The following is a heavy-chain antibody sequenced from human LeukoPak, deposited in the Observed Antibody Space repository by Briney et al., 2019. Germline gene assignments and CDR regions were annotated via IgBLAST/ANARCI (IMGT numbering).Heavy chain of an antibody. CDR2: IYDSGTT. CDR1: GGSISGYY. J-gene: IGHJ5*02. D-gene: IGHD1-1*01. CDR3: AKKVESKWFDP. V-gene: IGHV4-59*01. Sequence: SETLSLTCTVSGGSISGYYWSWVRQPPGKGLEWIGYIYDSGTTNYNPSLKSRVTISEDTSKNQFSLKLTSVTAADTAVYYCAKKVESKWFDPWGQGTLVTVST.